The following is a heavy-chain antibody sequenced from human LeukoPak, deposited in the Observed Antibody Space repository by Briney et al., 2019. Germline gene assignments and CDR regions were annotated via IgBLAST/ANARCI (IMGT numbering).Heavy chain of an antibody. D-gene: IGHD5-18*01. J-gene: IGHJ4*02. CDR3: ARDRGIVDTAIGY. V-gene: IGHV4-39*07. CDR2: IYYSGST. Sequence: SETLSLTCTVSGGSINSSSYYWGWIRQPPGKGLEWIGSIYYSGSTYYNPSLKSRVTISVDTSKNQFSLKLSSVTAADTAVYYCARDRGIVDTAIGYWGQGTLVTVSS. CDR1: GGSINSSSYY.